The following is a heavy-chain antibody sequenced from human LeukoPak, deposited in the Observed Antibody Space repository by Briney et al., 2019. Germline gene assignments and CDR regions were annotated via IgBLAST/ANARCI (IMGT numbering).Heavy chain of an antibody. CDR2: ISGSGGST. V-gene: IGHV3-23*01. J-gene: IGHJ4*02. D-gene: IGHD1-26*01. Sequence: GGTLRLSCAASGFTFSSYGMSWVRQALGKGLEWVSAISGSGGSTYYADSVKGRFTISRDNAKNSLYLQMNSLRAEDTAVYYCARLSRSGGTTIPYFDSWGQGTLVTVSS. CDR1: GFTFSSYG. CDR3: ARLSRSGGTTIPYFDS.